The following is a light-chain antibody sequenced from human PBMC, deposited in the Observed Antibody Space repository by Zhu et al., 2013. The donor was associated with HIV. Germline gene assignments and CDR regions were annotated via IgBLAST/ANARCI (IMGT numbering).Light chain of an antibody. CDR1: QGIGTW. CDR3: QKYNSAPRT. CDR2: SAS. Sequence: DIQMTQSPSSVSASVGDRVTITCRASQGIGTWLAWYQHKPGKAPKLLIYSASSLQSGVPSRFSGSGSGTDFTLTISSLQPEDFATYYCQKYNSAPRTFGRRDQGGNQT. V-gene: IGKV1-12*01. J-gene: IGKJ1*01.